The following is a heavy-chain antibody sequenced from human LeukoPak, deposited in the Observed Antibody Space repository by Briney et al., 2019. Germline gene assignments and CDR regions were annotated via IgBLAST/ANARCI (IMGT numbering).Heavy chain of an antibody. J-gene: IGHJ3*02. V-gene: IGHV3-23*01. Sequence: PGGSLRLSCAASGFTFSDYYMSWVRQAPGKGLEWVSAISGSGGSTYYADSVKGRFTISRDNSKNTLYLQMNSLIAEDTAVYYCAKHTRGIAAAGAFDIWGQGTMVTVSS. D-gene: IGHD6-13*01. CDR1: GFTFSDYY. CDR3: AKHTRGIAAAGAFDI. CDR2: ISGSGGST.